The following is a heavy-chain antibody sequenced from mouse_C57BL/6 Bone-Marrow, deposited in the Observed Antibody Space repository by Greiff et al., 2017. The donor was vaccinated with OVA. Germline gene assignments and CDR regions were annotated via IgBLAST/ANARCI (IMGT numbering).Heavy chain of an antibody. D-gene: IGHD1-1*01. CDR3: ARRLRYRCDY. Sequence: VQLQQPGAELVMPGASVKLSCKASGYTFTSYWMHWVKQRPGQGLEWIGEIDPSDSYTNYNQKFKGKSTLTVDKSSSTADMQLSSLTSEDSAVYYGARRLRYRCDYWGQGTTRTVSS. J-gene: IGHJ2*01. V-gene: IGHV1-69*01. CDR2: IDPSDSYT. CDR1: GYTFTSYW.